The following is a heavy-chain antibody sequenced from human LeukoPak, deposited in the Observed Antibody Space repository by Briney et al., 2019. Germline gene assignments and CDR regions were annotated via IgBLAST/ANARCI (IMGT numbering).Heavy chain of an antibody. CDR1: GFSFSHYA. Sequence: QPGRSLRLSCAASGFSFSHYAMHWVRQAPGKGLEWVAVISFDGSHKYYADSVKGRFTISRDNSKNTVYLQMNSLRGEDTAVYYCARTLGIATLAFDYCGQGTLVTVSS. CDR3: ARTLGIATLAFDY. CDR2: ISFDGSHK. J-gene: IGHJ4*02. D-gene: IGHD6-13*01. V-gene: IGHV3-30*04.